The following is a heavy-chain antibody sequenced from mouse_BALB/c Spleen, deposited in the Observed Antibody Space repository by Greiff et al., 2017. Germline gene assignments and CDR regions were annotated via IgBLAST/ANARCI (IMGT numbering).Heavy chain of an antibody. J-gene: IGHJ2*01. Sequence: EVKLQESGAELVRPGALVKLSCKASGFNIKDYYMHWVKQRPEQGLEWIGWIDPENGNTIYDPKFQGKASITADTSSNTAYLQLSSLTSEDTAVYYCARDYRYDGGFDYWGQGTTLTVSS. CDR1: GFNIKDYY. CDR2: IDPENGNT. CDR3: ARDYRYDGGFDY. D-gene: IGHD2-14*01. V-gene: IGHV14-1*02.